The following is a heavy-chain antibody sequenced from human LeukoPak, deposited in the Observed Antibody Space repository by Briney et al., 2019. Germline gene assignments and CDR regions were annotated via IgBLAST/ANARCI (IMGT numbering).Heavy chain of an antibody. CDR2: IYYSGST. CDR3: ARRGGSGALFDY. Sequence: SETLSLTCTVSGGSTSSYYWSWIRQPPGKGLEWIGYIYYSGSTNYNPSLKSRVTISVDTSKNQFSLKLSSVTAADTAVYYCARRGGSGALFDYWGQGTLVTVSS. V-gene: IGHV4-59*08. CDR1: GGSTSSYY. J-gene: IGHJ4*02. D-gene: IGHD2-15*01.